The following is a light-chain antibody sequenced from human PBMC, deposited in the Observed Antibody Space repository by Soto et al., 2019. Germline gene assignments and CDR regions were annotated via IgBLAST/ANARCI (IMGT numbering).Light chain of an antibody. CDR2: DAS. CDR3: QEYGGSPLFT. Sequence: EIVLTQSPGTLSLSPGERATLSCRASQSVSSRYLAWYQQKPGQAPRLLIYDASTRAAGIPDRFSGSGSGTDFTLTISRLEPEDFAVYYCQEYGGSPLFTFGPGTKVDVK. J-gene: IGKJ3*01. V-gene: IGKV3-20*01. CDR1: QSVSSRY.